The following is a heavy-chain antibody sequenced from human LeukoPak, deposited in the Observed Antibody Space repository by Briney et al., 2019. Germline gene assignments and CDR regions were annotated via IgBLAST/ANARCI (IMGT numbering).Heavy chain of an antibody. D-gene: IGHD3-3*01. Sequence: GGSLRLSCAASGFTVSSNYMSWVRQAPGKGLEWVSVIYSGGSTYYADSVKGRFTIPRHNSKNTLYLQMNSLRAEDTAVYYCAREGGHYDFWSATYYYYGMDVWGQGTTVTVSS. J-gene: IGHJ6*02. CDR3: AREGGHYDFWSATYYYYGMDV. CDR1: GFTVSSNY. CDR2: IYSGGST. V-gene: IGHV3-53*04.